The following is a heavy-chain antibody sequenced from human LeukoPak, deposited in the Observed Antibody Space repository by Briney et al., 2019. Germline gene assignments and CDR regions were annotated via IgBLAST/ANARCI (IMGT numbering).Heavy chain of an antibody. CDR1: GFTFSNYV. Sequence: GGSLRLSCAASGFTFSNYVMSWVRQAPGKGLEWVSAITGSSDSTYYADSVKGRFTSSRDNSKSTLFLQMNSLRAEDTAIYYSAKGSSNSRPYYFDYWGQGTLATVSS. D-gene: IGHD1-1*01. V-gene: IGHV3-23*01. CDR3: AKGSSNSRPYYFDY. CDR2: ITGSSDST. J-gene: IGHJ4*02.